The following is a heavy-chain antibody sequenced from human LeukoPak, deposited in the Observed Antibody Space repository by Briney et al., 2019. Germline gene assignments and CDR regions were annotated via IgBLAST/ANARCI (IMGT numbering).Heavy chain of an antibody. J-gene: IGHJ4*02. CDR2: IKSKTDGGTT. D-gene: IGHD2-2*01. CDR3: TTLEEGIVVVPAEDYFDY. Sequence: RGSLRLSCAASGFTFSNAWMSWVRQAPGKGLEWVGRIKSKTDGGTTDYAAPVKGRFTISRDDSKNTLYLQMNSLKTEDTAVYYCTTLEEGIVVVPAEDYFDYWGQGTLVTVSS. CDR1: GFTFSNAW. V-gene: IGHV3-15*01.